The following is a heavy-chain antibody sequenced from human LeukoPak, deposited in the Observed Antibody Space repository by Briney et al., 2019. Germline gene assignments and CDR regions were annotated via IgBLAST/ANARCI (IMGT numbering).Heavy chain of an antibody. Sequence: SETLSLTCGVSGGSISSYYWAWIRQAPGKGLEWIGYIYYAGSTNYNPSLKSRVTMSVDMSRNQFSLRMTSVTAADTAVYYCAREAQDFRTGNHRPGHYDYMDVWGKGTAVTVSS. CDR3: AREAQDFRTGNHRPGHYDYMDV. V-gene: IGHV4-59*01. J-gene: IGHJ6*03. CDR1: GGSISSYY. CDR2: IYYAGST. D-gene: IGHD1-14*01.